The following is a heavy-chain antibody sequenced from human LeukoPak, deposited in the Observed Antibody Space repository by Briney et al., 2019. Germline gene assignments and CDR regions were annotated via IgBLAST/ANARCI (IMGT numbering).Heavy chain of an antibody. CDR3: ARVRPGSNYVDFDY. CDR1: GFTFSSCG. V-gene: IGHV3-33*05. J-gene: IGHJ4*02. D-gene: IGHD4-11*01. CDR2: ISYDGSNK. Sequence: GGSLRLSCAASGFTFSSCGMHWVRQAPGKGLEWVAVISYDGSNKYCAGSVKGRFTISRDNSKSTLYLQMNSLRAEDTAVYYCARVRPGSNYVDFDYWGQGTLVTVSS.